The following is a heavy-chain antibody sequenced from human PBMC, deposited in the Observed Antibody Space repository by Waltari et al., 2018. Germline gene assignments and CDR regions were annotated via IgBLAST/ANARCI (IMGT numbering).Heavy chain of an antibody. J-gene: IGHJ5*02. Sequence: QLQLQESGPGLVKPSGTLSIRSAVSAESVSNNYWWSWVGQSPQKGLAWIGQVTGRGRTHYHPSFAIRVTMSVDTSHNDVSLRVTSATAADTALYYCARDRGRGLYLDTWGPGTLVAVS. CDR2: VTGRGRT. CDR1: AESVSNNYW. CDR3: ARDRGRGLYLDT. V-gene: IGHV4-4*02. D-gene: IGHD2-15*01.